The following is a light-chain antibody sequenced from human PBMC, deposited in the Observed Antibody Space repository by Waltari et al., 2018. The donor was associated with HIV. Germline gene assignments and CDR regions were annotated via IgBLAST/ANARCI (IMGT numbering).Light chain of an antibody. V-gene: IGKV3-15*01. J-gene: IGKJ2*01. CDR3: QQNSYWLPIT. CDR1: QSVGSK. CDR2: GAS. Sequence: EIVMTQSPATLSLSPGERATLSCRASQSVGSKLAWYQQKPGQAPRLLIYGASTRATGIPARFSGSGSGMEFTLTISSLQSEDFAVYYCQQNSYWLPITFGQGTKLEIK.